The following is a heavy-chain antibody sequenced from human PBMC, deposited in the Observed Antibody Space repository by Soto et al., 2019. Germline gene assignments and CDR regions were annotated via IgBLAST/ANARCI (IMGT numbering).Heavy chain of an antibody. J-gene: IGHJ6*02. Sequence: TGGSLRLSCAASGFTLSSYGMHWVRQAPGKGLEWVAVIWYDGSNKYYADSVKGRFTISRDNSKNTLYLQMKLSSVTAADTAVYYCASTAAAGRRGYGMDVRGQGTTVTVSS. D-gene: IGHD6-13*01. CDR1: GFTLSSYG. CDR3: ASTAAAGRRGYGMDV. V-gene: IGHV3-33*08. CDR2: IWYDGSNK.